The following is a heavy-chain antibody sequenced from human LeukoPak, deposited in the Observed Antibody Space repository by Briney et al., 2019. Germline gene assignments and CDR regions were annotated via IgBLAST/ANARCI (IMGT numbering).Heavy chain of an antibody. V-gene: IGHV3-30*02. J-gene: IGHJ4*02. Sequence: GGSLRLSCAASGFTFSSYGMHWVRQAPGKGLEWVAFIRYDGSNKYYADSVKGRFTISRDNSKNTLYLQMNSLRAEDTAVYYCASSSGYYYYYFDYWGQGTLVTVSS. D-gene: IGHD3-22*01. CDR2: IRYDGSNK. CDR3: ASSSGYYYYYFDY. CDR1: GFTFSSYG.